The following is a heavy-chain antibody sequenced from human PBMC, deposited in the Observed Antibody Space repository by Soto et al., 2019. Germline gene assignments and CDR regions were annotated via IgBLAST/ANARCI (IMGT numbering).Heavy chain of an antibody. D-gene: IGHD3-10*01. CDR3: AKQRADYGSGSDTYYFDF. Sequence: EVQLLESGGGLVQPGGSLRLSCSTYGFTFSTYAMNWVCQAPGKGLEWDSGLSGSGGTTYYADSVRGLFTISRDNSKNTLFLQMNSRRAEDTSLYYCAKQRADYGSGSDTYYFDFWGPGTLVTVSS. J-gene: IGHJ4*02. V-gene: IGHV3-23*01. CDR1: GFTFSTYA. CDR2: LSGSGGTT.